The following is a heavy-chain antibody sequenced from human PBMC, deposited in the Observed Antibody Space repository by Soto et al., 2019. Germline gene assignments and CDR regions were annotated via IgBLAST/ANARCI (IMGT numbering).Heavy chain of an antibody. CDR2: IIPIFGTA. Sequence: SVKVSCKGSGWTFSSYPISWVRQAPGQGLEWMGGIIPIFGTANYAQKFQGRVTITADESTSTAYMELSSLRSEDTAVYYCARHRPYCTNGVCYPDAYGMDVWGQGTTVTVSS. D-gene: IGHD2-8*01. J-gene: IGHJ6*02. CDR3: ARHRPYCTNGVCYPDAYGMDV. V-gene: IGHV1-69*01. CDR1: GWTFSSYP.